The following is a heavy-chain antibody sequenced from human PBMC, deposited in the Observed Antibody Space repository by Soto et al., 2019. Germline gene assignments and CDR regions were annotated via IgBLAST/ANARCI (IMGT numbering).Heavy chain of an antibody. J-gene: IGHJ3*02. CDR3: TTDASAAAFDI. Sequence: LRLSCAASGFTFSNAWMSWVRQAPGKGLEWVGRIKSKTDGGTTDYAAPVKGRFTISRDDSKNTLYLQMNSLKTEDTAVYYCTTDASAAAFDIWGQGTMVTVSS. V-gene: IGHV3-15*01. D-gene: IGHD6-25*01. CDR1: GFTFSNAW. CDR2: IKSKTDGGTT.